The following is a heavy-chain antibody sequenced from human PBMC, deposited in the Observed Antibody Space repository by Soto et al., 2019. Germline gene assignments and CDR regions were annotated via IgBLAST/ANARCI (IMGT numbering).Heavy chain of an antibody. CDR1: GFTFSGSV. CDR3: SSQDCIGDACQQPN. J-gene: IGHJ4*02. Sequence: ELQLVESGGGLVQPGGSLKLSCAASGFTFSGSVIHWVRKASGKGLEWVGHIGRKANNYATTYAASVKGRFSISRDDSENTAYLQMNSLKTEDTAVYYCSSQDCIGDACQQPNWGQGTLVTVSS. V-gene: IGHV3-73*02. CDR2: IGRKANNYAT. D-gene: IGHD6-13*01.